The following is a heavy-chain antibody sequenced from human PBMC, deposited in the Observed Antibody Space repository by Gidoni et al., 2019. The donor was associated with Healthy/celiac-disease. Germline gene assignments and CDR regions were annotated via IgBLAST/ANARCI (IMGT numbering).Heavy chain of an antibody. CDR1: GGPFSSYA. D-gene: IGHD6-6*01. V-gene: IGHV1-69*01. CDR3: ARPISGSSFSFSNKLYYYYYGMDV. CDR2: IIPSFDTA. Sequence: QVQLVQSGAEVKKLGSSVKVSCKAPGGPFSSYAIGWVRQAPGQGLEWMGGIIPSFDTANYAQQFQGRVTITADESTSTAYMALSSLRSEDTAVYYCARPISGSSFSFSNKLYYYYYGMDVWGQGTTVTVSS. J-gene: IGHJ6*02.